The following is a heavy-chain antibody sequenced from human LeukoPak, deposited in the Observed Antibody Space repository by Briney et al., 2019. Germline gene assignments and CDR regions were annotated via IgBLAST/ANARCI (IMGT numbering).Heavy chain of an antibody. CDR2: ISAYNGNT. CDR3: ARGGRRPQPSGGYYDFWSGYPSYGMDV. V-gene: IGHV1-18*01. Sequence: GASVKVSCKASGYTFTSYGISWVRQAPGQGLEWMGGISAYNGNTNYAQKLQGRVTMTTDTSTSTAYMELRSLRSDDTAVYYCARGGRRPQPSGGYYDFWSGYPSYGMDVWGQGTTVTVSS. CDR1: GYTFTSYG. J-gene: IGHJ6*02. D-gene: IGHD3-3*01.